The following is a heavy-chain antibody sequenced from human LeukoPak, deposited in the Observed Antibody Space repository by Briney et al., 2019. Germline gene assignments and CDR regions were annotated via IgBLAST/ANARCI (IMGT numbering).Heavy chain of an antibody. CDR3: AKKRDTAVVTAFDI. V-gene: IGHV3-7*01. CDR1: GFIFSRNW. J-gene: IGHJ3*02. Sequence: PGGSLRLSCAASGFIFSRNWMSWVRQAPGKGLEWVANIKQDGSEKYYVDSVKGRFTISRDNAKNSLYLQMNSLRAEDTAVYYCAKKRDTAVVTAFDIWGQGTMVIVSS. D-gene: IGHD5-18*01. CDR2: IKQDGSEK.